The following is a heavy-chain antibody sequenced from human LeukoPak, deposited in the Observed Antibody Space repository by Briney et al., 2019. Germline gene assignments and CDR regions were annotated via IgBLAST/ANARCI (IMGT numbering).Heavy chain of an antibody. D-gene: IGHD1-1*01. Sequence: GGSLRLSCAASGFTFSSYAMSWVRQAPGKGLEWVSAISGSGGSTYYADSVKGRFTISRDNSKNTLYLRMNSLRAEDTAVYYCAKIHNWNFLPNWGQGTLVTVSS. V-gene: IGHV3-23*01. CDR3: AKIHNWNFLPN. J-gene: IGHJ4*02. CDR2: ISGSGGST. CDR1: GFTFSSYA.